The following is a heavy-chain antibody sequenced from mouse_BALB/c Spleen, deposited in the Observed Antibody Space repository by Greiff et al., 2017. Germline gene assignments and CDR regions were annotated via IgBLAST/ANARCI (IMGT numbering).Heavy chain of an antibody. CDR3: ARRRYGDY. CDR1: GYSITSDYA. J-gene: IGHJ2*01. D-gene: IGHD1-1*01. V-gene: IGHV3-2*02. CDR2: ISYSGST. Sequence: EVKLQESGPGLVKPSQSLSLTCTVTGYSITSDYAWNWIRQFPGNKLEWMGYISYSGSTSYNPSLKSRISITRDTSKNQFFLQLNSVTTEDTATYYCARRRYGDYWGQGTTLTVSS.